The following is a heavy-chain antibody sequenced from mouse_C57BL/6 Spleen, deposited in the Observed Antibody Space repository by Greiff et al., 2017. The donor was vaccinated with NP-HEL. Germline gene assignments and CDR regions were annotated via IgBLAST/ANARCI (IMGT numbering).Heavy chain of an antibody. J-gene: IGHJ1*01. CDR3: ARSITTVAGWYFDV. D-gene: IGHD1-1*01. Sequence: VQLQQSGAELVKPGASVKISCKASGYAFSSYWMNWVKQRPGKGLEWIGQIYPGDGDTNYNGKFKGKATLTADKSSSTAYMQLSSLTSEDSAVYFCARSITTVAGWYFDVWGPGTTVTVSS. CDR1: GYAFSSYW. V-gene: IGHV1-80*01. CDR2: IYPGDGDT.